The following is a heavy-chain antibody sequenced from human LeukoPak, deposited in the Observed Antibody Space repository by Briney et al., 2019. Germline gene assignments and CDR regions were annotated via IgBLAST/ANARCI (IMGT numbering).Heavy chain of an antibody. CDR2: IYPGDSDT. CDR1: GYSFTSYW. D-gene: IGHD4-23*01. V-gene: IGHV5-51*01. CDR3: ARRIWVTTLDDAFDI. Sequence: GESLKISCKGSGYSFTSYWIGWVRQMPGKGLEWMGIIYPGDSDTRYCPSFQGQVTISADKSISTAYLQWSSLKASDTAMYYCARRIWVTTLDDAFDIWGQGTMVAVSS. J-gene: IGHJ3*02.